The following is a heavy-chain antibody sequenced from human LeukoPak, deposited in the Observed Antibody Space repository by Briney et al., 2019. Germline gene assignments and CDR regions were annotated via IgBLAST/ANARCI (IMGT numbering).Heavy chain of an antibody. V-gene: IGHV4-59*01. CDR3: ARDSAGRFGDPPQMFDY. Sequence: SETLSLTCTVSGGSISSYYWSWIRQPPGKGLEWIGYISYSGNTNYNPSLKSRVTISVDTSKNQFSLELSSVTAADTAVYYCARDSAGRFGDPPQMFDYWGQGTLVTVSS. CDR2: ISYSGNT. D-gene: IGHD3-10*01. CDR1: GGSISSYY. J-gene: IGHJ4*02.